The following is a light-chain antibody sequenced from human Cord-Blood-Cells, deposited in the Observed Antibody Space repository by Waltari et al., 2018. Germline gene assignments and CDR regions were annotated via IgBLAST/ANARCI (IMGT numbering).Light chain of an antibody. CDR1: SSNIGNKY. CDR3: GTWDSSLSAVV. J-gene: IGLJ3*02. V-gene: IGLV1-51*01. CDR2: GKN. Sequence: QSVLTQPPSVSAAPGQKVTITCSGSSSNIGNKYVSWYQHLPGTAPKLLIYGKNKGPSWIPGRFSVSSSDTSATLGLTRLQTGDEAYYYCGTWDSSLSAVVFGGETKQTVL.